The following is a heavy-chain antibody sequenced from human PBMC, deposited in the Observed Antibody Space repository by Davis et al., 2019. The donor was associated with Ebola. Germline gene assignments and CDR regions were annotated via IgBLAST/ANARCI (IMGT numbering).Heavy chain of an antibody. V-gene: IGHV3-21*01. CDR3: TTDIRRAESYGWFDS. Sequence: PGGSLRLSCAGSGFTFSSYNMNWVRQAPGKGLEWVSSISSSGASTYYAASVKGRFTVSREHARNSLYLQMNTLRVDDTAMYYCTTDIRRAESYGWFDSWGQGTLVTVSS. CDR1: GFTFSSYN. CDR2: ISSSGAST. J-gene: IGHJ5*01. D-gene: IGHD1-26*01.